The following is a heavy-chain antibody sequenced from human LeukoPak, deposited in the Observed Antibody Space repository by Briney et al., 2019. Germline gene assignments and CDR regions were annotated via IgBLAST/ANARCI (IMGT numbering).Heavy chain of an antibody. Sequence: GGSLRLSCAASGFTFSSYGMHWVRQAPGKGLEWVSYISNSGTAIYYADSVKGRFTISRDNAKSSLYLQMNSLRAEDTAVYYCARAGYSMDTEYSQHWGQGTLVTVSS. CDR1: GFTFSSYG. CDR2: ISNSGTAI. CDR3: ARAGYSMDTEYSQH. V-gene: IGHV3-48*04. J-gene: IGHJ1*01. D-gene: IGHD5-18*01.